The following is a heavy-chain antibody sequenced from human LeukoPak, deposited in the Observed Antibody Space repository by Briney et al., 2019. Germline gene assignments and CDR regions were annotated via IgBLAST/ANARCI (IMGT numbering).Heavy chain of an antibody. CDR3: AREESSSGWYSDY. Sequence: GGSLRLSCAASGFTFSSYVMHWVRQAPGKGLEWVAIISYDGSNEYYADSVKGRFTISRDNSKNTLYLQMNSLRAEDTAVYYCAREESSSGWYSDYWGQGTLVTVSS. J-gene: IGHJ4*02. V-gene: IGHV3-30*04. D-gene: IGHD6-19*01. CDR2: ISYDGSNE. CDR1: GFTFSSYV.